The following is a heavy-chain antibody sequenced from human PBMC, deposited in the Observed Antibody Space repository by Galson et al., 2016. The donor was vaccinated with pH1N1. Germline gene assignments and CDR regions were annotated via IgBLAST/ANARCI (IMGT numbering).Heavy chain of an antibody. Sequence: SGYTFTSNAMNWVRQAPGQGLEWMGWINTNTRKPTYAQGFTGRFVFSLDTSVNMAYLQISSLKAEDTAVYYCARSYCSSTSCYGGSYYSYGMDVWGQGTTVTVSS. CDR3: ARSYCSSTSCYGGSYYSYGMDV. V-gene: IGHV7-4-1*04. CDR2: INTNTRKP. J-gene: IGHJ6*02. D-gene: IGHD2-2*01. CDR1: GYTFTSNA.